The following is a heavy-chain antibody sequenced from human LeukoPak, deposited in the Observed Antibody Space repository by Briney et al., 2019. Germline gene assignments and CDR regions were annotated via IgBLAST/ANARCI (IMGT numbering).Heavy chain of an antibody. Sequence: PSETLSLTCAVSGYSISSAYYWGWIRQTPGKGLEWIGCIYHSGSTYYNPSLTSRASISVDTSNSQFSLRLSSVTAADTAVYYRAREVWVSDSKGGSWYMDVWGKGTTVTVSS. CDR3: AREVWVSDSKGGSWYMDV. CDR2: IYHSGST. J-gene: IGHJ6*03. V-gene: IGHV4-38-2*02. D-gene: IGHD3-16*01. CDR1: GYSISSAYY.